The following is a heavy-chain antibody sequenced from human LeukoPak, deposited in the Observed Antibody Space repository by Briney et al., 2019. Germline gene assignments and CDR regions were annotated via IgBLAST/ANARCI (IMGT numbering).Heavy chain of an antibody. Sequence: ASVKVSCKASGYTFTSYGISWVRQAPGQGLEWMGWTSAYNGNTNYAQKLQGRVTMTTDTSTSTAYMELRSLRSDDTAVYYCARDSLYGSGSYLPDYWGQGTLVTVSS. CDR3: ARDSLYGSGSYLPDY. CDR2: TSAYNGNT. CDR1: GYTFTSYG. J-gene: IGHJ4*02. D-gene: IGHD3-10*01. V-gene: IGHV1-18*01.